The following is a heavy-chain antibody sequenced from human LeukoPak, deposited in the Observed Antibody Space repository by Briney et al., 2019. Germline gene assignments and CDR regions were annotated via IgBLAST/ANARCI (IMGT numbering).Heavy chain of an antibody. CDR2: INTNTGNP. Sequence: GASVKVSCKASGYTFTSYAMNWVRQAPGQGLEWMGWINTNTGNPTYAQGFTGRFVFSLDTSVSTAYLQISGLKAEDTAVYYCASSQWFGELLQYYFDYWGQGTLVTVSS. V-gene: IGHV7-4-1*02. D-gene: IGHD3-10*01. J-gene: IGHJ4*02. CDR3: ASSQWFGELLQYYFDY. CDR1: GYTFTSYA.